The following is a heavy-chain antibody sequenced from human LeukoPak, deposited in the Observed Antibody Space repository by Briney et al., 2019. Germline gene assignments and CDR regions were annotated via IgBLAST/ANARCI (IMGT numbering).Heavy chain of an antibody. CDR1: GFTFSNAR. Sequence: GGSLRLSCAASGFTFSNARMSWVRQAPGKGLEWVGRIKSKTDSGTTDYAAPVNGRITISRDDSKNTQYLQMNSLKTEDTAVYYCTTEYSGSYSDAFDIWGQGTMVTVSS. D-gene: IGHD1-26*01. J-gene: IGHJ3*02. V-gene: IGHV3-15*01. CDR2: IKSKTDSGTT. CDR3: TTEYSGSYSDAFDI.